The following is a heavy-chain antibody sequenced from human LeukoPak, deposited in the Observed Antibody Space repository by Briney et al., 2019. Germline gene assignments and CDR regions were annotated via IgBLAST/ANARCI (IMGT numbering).Heavy chain of an antibody. CDR3: ARWQFILVDDSSGYYSH. D-gene: IGHD3-22*01. CDR2: ISDIGSI. Sequence: SETLSLTCTVSGGSISSYYWSWIRQPPGKGLEWIAYISDIGSINYNPSLKSRVTISVDTSKNQFSLKLSSVTAADTAVYYCARWQFILVDDSSGYYSHWGQGTLVTVSS. CDR1: GGSISSYY. V-gene: IGHV4-59*12. J-gene: IGHJ4*02.